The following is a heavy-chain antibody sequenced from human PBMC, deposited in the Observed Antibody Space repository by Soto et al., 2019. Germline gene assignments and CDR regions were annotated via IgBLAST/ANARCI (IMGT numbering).Heavy chain of an antibody. CDR1: GGTFSSYA. V-gene: IGHV1-69*13. CDR2: IIPIFGTA. Sequence: GASVKVSCKASGGTFSSYAISWVRQAPGQGLEWMGGIIPIFGTANYAQKFQGRVTITADESTSTAYMELSSLRSEDTAVYYCAVVVVAATDPPYYYGMDVWGQGTTVTVS. CDR3: AVVVVAATDPPYYYGMDV. D-gene: IGHD2-15*01. J-gene: IGHJ6*02.